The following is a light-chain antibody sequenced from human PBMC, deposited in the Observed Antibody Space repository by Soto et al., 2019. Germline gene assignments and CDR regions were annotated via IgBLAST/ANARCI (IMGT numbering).Light chain of an antibody. J-gene: IGKJ1*01. CDR2: KAS. CDR1: QNIRSR. CDR3: QQYNSYSAT. V-gene: IGKV1-5*03. Sequence: DIQMTQSPSSLSASVGDRVTITCRASQNIRSRLAWYQQKPGKAPKLLIYKASSLESGVPSRFSGSGSGTEFTLTISSLQPDDFATYYCQQYNSYSATFGQGTKVDIK.